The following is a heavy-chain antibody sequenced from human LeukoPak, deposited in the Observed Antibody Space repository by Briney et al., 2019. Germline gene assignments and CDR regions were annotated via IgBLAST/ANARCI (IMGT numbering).Heavy chain of an antibody. Sequence: SETLSLTCTVSGYSISSGYYWGWIRQPPGKGLEWIGSIYHSGSTYYNPSLKSRVTISVDTSKNQFSLKLSSVTAADTAVYYCASVEKGYCSGGSCYPIWGQGTMVTVSS. V-gene: IGHV4-38-2*02. CDR3: ASVEKGYCSGGSCYPI. J-gene: IGHJ3*02. D-gene: IGHD2-15*01. CDR1: GYSISSGYY. CDR2: IYHSGST.